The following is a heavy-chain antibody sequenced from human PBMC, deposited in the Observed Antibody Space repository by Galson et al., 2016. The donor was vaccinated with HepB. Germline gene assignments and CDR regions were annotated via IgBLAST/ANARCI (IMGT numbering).Heavy chain of an antibody. CDR3: ARGLSGYYGSGTYYTDEGAFDI. V-gene: IGHV3-66*01. J-gene: IGHJ3*02. CDR1: GFTVSSIY. D-gene: IGHD3-10*01. CDR2: IYSGGTT. Sequence: SLRLSCAASGFTVSSIYMSWVRQAPGEGLEWVSTIYSGGTTYYTESVKGRFTNSRDNSKNTLYLQVNSLRAEDTAVYYCARGLSGYYGSGTYYTDEGAFDIWGQGTMVTVSS.